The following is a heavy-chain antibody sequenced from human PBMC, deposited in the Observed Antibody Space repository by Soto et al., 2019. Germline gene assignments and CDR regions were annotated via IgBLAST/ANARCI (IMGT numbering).Heavy chain of an antibody. CDR1: RSTFSSYT. V-gene: IGHV3-74*01. D-gene: IGHD7-27*01. CDR3: ASSLLTPFAY. CDR2: INSDGSST. Sequence: XXSQRLSFSASRSTFSSYTKNWFPQAPGKGLVWVSRINSDGSSTTYADSVKGRFTISRDNAKNTLYLQMNSLRAEDAAVYYCASSLLTPFAYWGQGTLVTVSS. J-gene: IGHJ4*02.